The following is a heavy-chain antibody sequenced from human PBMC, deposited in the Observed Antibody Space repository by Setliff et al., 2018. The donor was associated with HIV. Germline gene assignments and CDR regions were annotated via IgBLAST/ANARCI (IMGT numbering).Heavy chain of an antibody. J-gene: IGHJ4*02. CDR1: GFTFRNYD. CDR2: ISVSGFTI. D-gene: IGHD3-10*01. V-gene: IGHV3-48*03. CDR3: TTAVAQNWYGSGNENY. Sequence: GGSLRLSCAASGFTFRNYDMNWVRQAPGKGLEWVSFISVSGFTIHYADSVQGRFTISRDNARNSLSLQLNSLRADDTAVYYCTTAVAQNWYGSGNENYWGQGTLVTVSS.